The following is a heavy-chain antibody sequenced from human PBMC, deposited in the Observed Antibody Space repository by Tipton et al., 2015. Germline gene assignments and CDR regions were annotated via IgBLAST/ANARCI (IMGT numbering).Heavy chain of an antibody. J-gene: IGHJ5*02. CDR1: EDIFRSYW. D-gene: IGHD5-18*01. Sequence: QLVQSGAEVKKPGESLKISCKGSEDIFRSYWIGWVRQMPGKGLEWMGIIYSGDSDAKYSPSFEGQVTISADKSINTAYLQRRSLKTSDTAMYYCARGYSPRRWFDPWGQGTLVTVSS. CDR2: IYSGDSDA. V-gene: IGHV5-51*01. CDR3: ARGYSPRRWFDP.